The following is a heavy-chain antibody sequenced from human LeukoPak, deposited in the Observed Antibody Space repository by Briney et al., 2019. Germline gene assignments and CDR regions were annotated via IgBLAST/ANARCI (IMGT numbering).Heavy chain of an antibody. V-gene: IGHV4-39*01. Sequence: SETPSLTCTVSGGSISSSSYYWGWIRQPPGKGLEWIGSIYYGGSTYYNPSLKSRVTISVDTSKNQFSLKLSSVTAADTAVYYCARRTMAIYFDYWGQGTLVTVSS. CDR2: IYYGGST. J-gene: IGHJ4*02. D-gene: IGHD5-24*01. CDR1: GGSISSSSYY. CDR3: ARRTMAIYFDY.